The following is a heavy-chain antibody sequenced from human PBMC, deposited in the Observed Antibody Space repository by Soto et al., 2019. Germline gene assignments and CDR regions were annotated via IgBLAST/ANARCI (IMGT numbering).Heavy chain of an antibody. V-gene: IGHV3-23*01. J-gene: IGHJ6*03. CDR2: ISGSGGST. D-gene: IGHD3-9*01. Sequence: GGSLRLSCAASGFTFSSYAMSCVRQAPGKGLEWVSAISGSGGSTYYADSVKGRFTISRDNSKNTLYLQMNSLRAEDTAVYYCAKGEYYDILTGYRPYYYYYMDVWGKGTTVTVSS. CDR3: AKGEYYDILTGYRPYYYYYMDV. CDR1: GFTFSSYA.